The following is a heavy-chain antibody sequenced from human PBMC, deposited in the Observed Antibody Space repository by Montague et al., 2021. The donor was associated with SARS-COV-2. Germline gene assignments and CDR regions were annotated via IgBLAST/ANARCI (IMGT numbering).Heavy chain of an antibody. CDR1: GYSFTSYP. V-gene: IGHV7-4-1*02. Sequence: SVRVSCKASGYSFTSYPINWVRQAPGQGLEYMGWISTSTGTPTYAQGFTGRFVFSLDTSVSTVYLQISNLKAEDTAVYYCAREEQYGVSSSDWFDPWGHGTLVTVSS. D-gene: IGHD4-17*01. CDR3: AREEQYGVSSSDWFDP. CDR2: ISTSTGTP. J-gene: IGHJ5*02.